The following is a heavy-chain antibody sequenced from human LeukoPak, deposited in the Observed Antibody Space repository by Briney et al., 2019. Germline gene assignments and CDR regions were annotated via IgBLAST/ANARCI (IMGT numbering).Heavy chain of an antibody. D-gene: IGHD3-10*01. V-gene: IGHV3-9*01. CDR2: ISWNSGSI. CDR1: GFTFDDYA. CDR3: AKDIREYYYGSGGVDY. J-gene: IGHJ4*02. Sequence: PGRSLRLSCAASGFTFDDYAMHWVRQAPGKGLEWVSGISWNSGSIGYADSVKGRFTISRDNAKNSLYLQMNSLRAEDTALYYCAKDIREYYYGSGGVDYWGQGTLVTVSS.